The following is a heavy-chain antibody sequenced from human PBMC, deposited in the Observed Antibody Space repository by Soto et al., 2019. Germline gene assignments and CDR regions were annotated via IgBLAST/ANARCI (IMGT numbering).Heavy chain of an antibody. CDR3: ARTDTAMVDYFDY. Sequence: QVQLVESGGGVVQPGRSLRLSCAASGFTFSSYGMHWVRQAPGKGLEWVAVIWYDGSNKYYADSVKGRFTISRDNSKNTLYLQMNSLSAEDTAVYYCARTDTAMVDYFDYWGQGTLVTVSS. CDR1: GFTFSSYG. D-gene: IGHD5-18*01. CDR2: IWYDGSNK. V-gene: IGHV3-33*01. J-gene: IGHJ4*02.